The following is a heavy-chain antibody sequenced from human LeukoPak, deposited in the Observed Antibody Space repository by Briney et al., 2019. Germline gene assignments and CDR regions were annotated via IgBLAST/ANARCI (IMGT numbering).Heavy chain of an antibody. CDR1: GFTFDDYA. D-gene: IGHD3-22*01. Sequence: GRSLRLSCAASGFTFDDYAMHWVRQAPGKGLEWVSGISWNRGSIDYADSVKGRFTISRDNAKNSLYLQMNSLRAEDTALYYCAKVNSYDSSGYFDYWGQGTLVSVSS. CDR3: AKVNSYDSSGYFDY. J-gene: IGHJ4*02. V-gene: IGHV3-9*01. CDR2: ISWNRGSI.